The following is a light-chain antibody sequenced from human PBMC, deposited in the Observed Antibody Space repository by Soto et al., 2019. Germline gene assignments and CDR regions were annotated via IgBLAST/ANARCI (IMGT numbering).Light chain of an antibody. CDR3: QSFDTSLSGFVV. Sequence: QAVVTQPPSMSGAAGLRVTISCTGSSSNIGAGYDVHWYQQHPGTAPKLLIFDNNIRPSGVPDRFSGSKSDTSASLAITGLQAEDEADYYCQSFDTSLSGFVVFGGGTKVTV. V-gene: IGLV1-40*01. CDR2: DNN. CDR1: SSNIGAGYD. J-gene: IGLJ2*01.